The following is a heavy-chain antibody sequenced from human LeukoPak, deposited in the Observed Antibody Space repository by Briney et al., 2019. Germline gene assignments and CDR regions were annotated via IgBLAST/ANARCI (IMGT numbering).Heavy chain of an antibody. D-gene: IGHD3-16*02. CDR3: AKDGVLVFGGVIVMDY. CDR2: ISGSGGST. V-gene: IGHV3-23*01. J-gene: IGHJ4*02. CDR1: GGSFSGYY. Sequence: ETLSLTCAVYGGSFSGYYWSWIRQPPGKGLEWVSAISGSGGSTYYADSVKGRFTISRDNSKNTLYLQMNSLRAEDTAVYYCAKDGVLVFGGVIVMDYWGQGTLVTVSS.